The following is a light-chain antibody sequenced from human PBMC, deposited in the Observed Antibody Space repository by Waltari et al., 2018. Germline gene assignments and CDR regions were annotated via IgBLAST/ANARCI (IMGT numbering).Light chain of an antibody. J-gene: IGLJ2*01. CDR1: GIRGTR. V-gene: IGLV3-21*01. CDR2: DDV. CDR3: QVWDSSSDSVV. Sequence: SYVLTQPPSVSVAPGKTTTITCGADGIRGTRVHWYQQKPGRAPVLVLYDDVGRPSGIPERFSGSNSGNTATLTVTRVEAGDEADYYCQVWDSSSDSVVFGGGTKLTVL.